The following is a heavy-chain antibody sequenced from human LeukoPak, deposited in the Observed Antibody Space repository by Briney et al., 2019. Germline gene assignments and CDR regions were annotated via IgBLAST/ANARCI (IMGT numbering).Heavy chain of an antibody. J-gene: IGHJ6*04. V-gene: IGHV4-30-4*01. D-gene: IGHD6-19*01. Sequence: PSQTLSLTCTVSGGSISSGDYYWSWIRQPPGKGLEWIGYIYYSGSTYYNPSLKSRVTISVDTSKNQFSLKLRSVTAADSAVYYCARERVADIRGYFYYGMDVWGKGTTVTVSS. CDR2: IYYSGST. CDR1: GGSISSGDYY. CDR3: ARERVADIRGYFYYGMDV.